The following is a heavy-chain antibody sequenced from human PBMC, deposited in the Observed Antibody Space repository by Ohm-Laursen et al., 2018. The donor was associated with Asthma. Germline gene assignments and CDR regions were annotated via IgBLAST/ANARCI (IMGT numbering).Heavy chain of an antibody. Sequence: PSETLSLTCNVSGGSINNFYWHWIRQPPGKGLEWIGYIHYSGNTQYNPSLKSRVTISLDTSKRQFSLSLNSASAADTAVYYCARGVVSRTTPNWFDPWGQGTLVTVSS. V-gene: IGHV4-59*01. CDR1: GGSINNFY. CDR3: ARGVVSRTTPNWFDP. J-gene: IGHJ5*02. D-gene: IGHD2/OR15-2a*01. CDR2: IHYSGNT.